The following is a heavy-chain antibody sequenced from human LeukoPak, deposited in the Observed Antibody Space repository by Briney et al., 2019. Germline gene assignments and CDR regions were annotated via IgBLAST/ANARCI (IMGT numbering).Heavy chain of an antibody. CDR1: GFTFSSYG. CDR3: AKDRGWSPWADAFDI. D-gene: IGHD2-15*01. CDR2: IRYEGSNK. V-gene: IGHV3-30*02. Sequence: GGSLRLSCAASGFTFSSYGMHWVRQAPGKGLEWVAFIRYEGSNKYYADSVKGGFTISRDNSKNTLYLQMNSLRAEDTAVYYCAKDRGWSPWADAFDIWGQGTMVTVSS. J-gene: IGHJ3*02.